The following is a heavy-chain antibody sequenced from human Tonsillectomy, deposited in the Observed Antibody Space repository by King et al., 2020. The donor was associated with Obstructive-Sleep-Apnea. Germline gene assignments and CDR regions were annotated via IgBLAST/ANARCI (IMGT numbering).Heavy chain of an antibody. J-gene: IGHJ5*02. V-gene: IGHV4-30-2*01. CDR3: AVGVTTNWFDP. D-gene: IGHD3-10*01. Sequence: QLQESGSGLVKPSQTLSLTCAVSGGSISSGGYSWSWIRQPPGKGLEWIGYIFHSGRSYHSGSTSYNPSLKSRVTISVDRSKNQFSLKLSSVTAADTAVYYCAVGVTTNWFDPWGQGTLVTVSS. CDR2: IFHSGRSYHSGST. CDR1: GGSISSGGYS.